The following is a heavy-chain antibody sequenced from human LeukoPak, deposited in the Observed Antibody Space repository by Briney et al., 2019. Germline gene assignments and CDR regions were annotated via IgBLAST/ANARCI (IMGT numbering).Heavy chain of an antibody. J-gene: IGHJ4*02. Sequence: PSETLSLTCTVSGGSISSGGYYWGWIRQPPGKGLEWIGSIYYSGSTYYNPSLKSRVTISVDTSKNQFSLKLSSVTAADTAVYYCASIMVYAFDYWGQGTLVTVSS. V-gene: IGHV4-39*01. CDR1: GGSISSGGYY. CDR3: ASIMVYAFDY. CDR2: IYYSGST. D-gene: IGHD2-8*01.